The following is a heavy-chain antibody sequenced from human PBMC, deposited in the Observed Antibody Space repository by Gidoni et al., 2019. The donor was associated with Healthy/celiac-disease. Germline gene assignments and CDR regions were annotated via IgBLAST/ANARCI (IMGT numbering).Heavy chain of an antibody. V-gene: IGHV3-30*18. J-gene: IGHJ6*02. CDR3: AKDGPDYYGMDV. CDR2: ISYDGSNK. CDR1: RSTFSSYG. Sequence: QVQLVESGGGVVKPGRSLRLSCSAFRSTFSSYGMHWVRQAPGKGLEWVAVISYDGSNKYYADSMKGRFTISRDNSKNTLFLQMNSPRAEDTAMYYCAKDGPDYYGMDVWGQGTTVTVSS.